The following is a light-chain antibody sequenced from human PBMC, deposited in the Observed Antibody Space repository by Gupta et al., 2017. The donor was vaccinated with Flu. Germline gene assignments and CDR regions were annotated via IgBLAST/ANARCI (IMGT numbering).Light chain of an antibody. CDR3: QHEGYSPDT. CDR1: ETLSSH. CDR2: SAS. V-gene: IGKV3-20*01. Sequence: EIVLTQSPGTLSLSPGDRATLSCRATETLSSHVAWYQQRPGQAPRLLIHSASSRGTGVPDRFSGSGSGTEFTLNISRREPEDFAVYYCQHEGYSPDTFGQGTQVEIK. J-gene: IGKJ1*01.